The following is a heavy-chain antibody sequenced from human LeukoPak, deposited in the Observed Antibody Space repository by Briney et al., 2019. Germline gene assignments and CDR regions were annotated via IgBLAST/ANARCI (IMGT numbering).Heavy chain of an antibody. Sequence: GASVKVSCKASGYTFTSYGISWVRQAPGQGLEWMGWISAYNGNTNYAQKFQGRVTMTTDTSTSTAYMELRSLRSDDTAVYYCAREGFGYGDYGDYYYGMDVWGQGTTVTVSS. D-gene: IGHD4-17*01. J-gene: IGHJ6*02. CDR1: GYTFTSYG. CDR2: ISAYNGNT. CDR3: AREGFGYGDYGDYYYGMDV. V-gene: IGHV1-18*01.